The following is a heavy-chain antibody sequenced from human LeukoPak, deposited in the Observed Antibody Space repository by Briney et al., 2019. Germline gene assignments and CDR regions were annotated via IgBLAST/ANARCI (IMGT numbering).Heavy chain of an antibody. D-gene: IGHD6-13*01. CDR1: GFTFSSYE. CDR2: TSSSGSTI. V-gene: IGHV3-48*03. J-gene: IGHJ6*02. Sequence: GGSLRLSCAASGFTFSSYEMNWVRQAPGKGLEWVSYTSSSGSTIYYADSVKGRFTISRDNAKNSLYLQMNSLRAEDTAIYYCARGGCAAAGCGMDVWGQGTTVTVSS. CDR3: ARGGCAAAGCGMDV.